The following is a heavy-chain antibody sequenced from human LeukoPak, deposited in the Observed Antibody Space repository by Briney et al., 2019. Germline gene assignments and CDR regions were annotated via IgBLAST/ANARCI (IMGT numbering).Heavy chain of an antibody. Sequence: ASVKVSCKASGYTFTSYDINWVRQATGRGLEWMGWMNPNSGNTGYAQKFQGRVTMTRNTSISTAYMELSSLRSEDTAVYYCARDTDSSGYYYRYYFDYWGQGTLVTVSS. J-gene: IGHJ4*02. D-gene: IGHD3-22*01. CDR1: GYTFTSYD. CDR3: ARDTDSSGYYYRYYFDY. V-gene: IGHV1-8*01. CDR2: MNPNSGNT.